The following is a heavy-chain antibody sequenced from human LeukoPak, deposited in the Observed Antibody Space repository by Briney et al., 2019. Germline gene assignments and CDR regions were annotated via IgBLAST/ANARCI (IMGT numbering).Heavy chain of an antibody. D-gene: IGHD2-2*01. J-gene: IGHJ6*02. CDR1: GYTFTGYY. V-gene: IGHV1-2*02. Sequence: GASVKVSCKASGYTFTGYYMHWVRQAPGQGLEWMGWINPNSGGTNYAQKFRGRVTMTRDTSISTAYMELSRLRSDDTAVYYCARSPPPYCSSTSCYFGVYYYYGMDAWGQGTTVTVSS. CDR3: ARSPPPYCSSTSCYFGVYYYYGMDA. CDR2: INPNSGGT.